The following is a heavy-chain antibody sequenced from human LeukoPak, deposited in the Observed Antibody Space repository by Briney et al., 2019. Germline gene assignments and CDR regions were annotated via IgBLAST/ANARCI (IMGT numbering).Heavy chain of an antibody. Sequence: ASVKVSCKASGYPFTSCYMHWLRQAPGQGLEWMGWINFSGGTKYAEKFRGRVTLTRDTSMATGYMELTSLTSDDTAVYYCARDLRLFDYWGQGTLVTVSS. CDR2: INFSGGT. CDR3: ARDLRLFDY. V-gene: IGHV1-2*02. CDR1: GYPFTSCY. D-gene: IGHD3-16*01. J-gene: IGHJ4*02.